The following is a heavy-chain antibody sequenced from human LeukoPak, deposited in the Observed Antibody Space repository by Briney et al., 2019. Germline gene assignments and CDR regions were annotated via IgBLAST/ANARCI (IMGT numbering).Heavy chain of an antibody. J-gene: IGHJ3*02. CDR1: GGSISSYY. Sequence: PSETLSLTCTVSGGSISSYYWSWIRQPPGKGLEWIGYIYYSGSTNYNPSLKSRVTISVDTSKNQFSLKLSSVTAADTAVYYCATHSGSYFGDAFDIWGQGTMATVSS. CDR3: ATHSGSYFGDAFDI. V-gene: IGHV4-59*01. CDR2: IYYSGST. D-gene: IGHD1-26*01.